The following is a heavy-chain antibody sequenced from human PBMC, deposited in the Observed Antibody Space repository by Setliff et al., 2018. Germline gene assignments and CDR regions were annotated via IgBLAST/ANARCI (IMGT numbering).Heavy chain of an antibody. CDR1: GGSISSYY. Sequence: SLTCTVSGGSISSYYWSWIRQPPGKGLEWIGYIYYSGSTNYNPSLKSRVTISVDTSKNQFSLKLSSVTAADTAVYYCARAPGRRSGYGPYYFDYWGQGTLVTVSS. D-gene: IGHD5-12*01. J-gene: IGHJ4*02. CDR3: ARAPGRRSGYGPYYFDY. V-gene: IGHV4-59*01. CDR2: IYYSGST.